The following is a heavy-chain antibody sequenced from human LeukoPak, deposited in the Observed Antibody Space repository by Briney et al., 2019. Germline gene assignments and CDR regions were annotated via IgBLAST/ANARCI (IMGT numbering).Heavy chain of an antibody. Sequence: PSETLSLTCAVSGGSISSGGYSWSWIRQPPGTGLEWIGYIYHSGSTYYNPSLKSRVTISVDRSKNQFSLKLSSVTAADTAVYYCARGKVDYYDSSGYYYNTYYYGMDVWGQGTTVTVSS. CDR2: IYHSGST. CDR1: GGSISSGGYS. J-gene: IGHJ6*02. V-gene: IGHV4-30-2*01. D-gene: IGHD3-22*01. CDR3: ARGKVDYYDSSGYYYNTYYYGMDV.